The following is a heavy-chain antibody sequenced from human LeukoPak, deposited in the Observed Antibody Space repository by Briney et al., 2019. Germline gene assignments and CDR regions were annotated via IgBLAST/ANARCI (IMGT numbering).Heavy chain of an antibody. V-gene: IGHV3-23*01. CDR3: SREISNYDYFDY. CDR2: ISGNGGST. Sequence: GGSLRLSCAASGFTFSSYAMSWVRRAPGKGLEWVSVISGNGGSTYYADSVKGRFTISRDNAKNTLYVQMNSLRAEDTAVYYCSREISNYDYFDYWGQGTLVTVSS. CDR1: GFTFSSYA. J-gene: IGHJ4*02. D-gene: IGHD4-11*01.